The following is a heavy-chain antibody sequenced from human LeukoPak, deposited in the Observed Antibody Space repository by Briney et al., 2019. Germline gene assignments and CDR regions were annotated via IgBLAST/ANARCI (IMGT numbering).Heavy chain of an antibody. Sequence: PSGTLSLTCAVSGDSISNSNWWSWVRQPPGKGLEWIGEISQTGSTNYNPSLKSRVTMSVDKSRNQFSLKLSSVTAADTAVYYCAGDTIAVAGTKGNYWGQGTLVTVSS. D-gene: IGHD6-13*01. V-gene: IGHV4-4*02. CDR2: ISQTGST. CDR1: GDSISNSNW. CDR3: AGDTIAVAGTKGNY. J-gene: IGHJ4*02.